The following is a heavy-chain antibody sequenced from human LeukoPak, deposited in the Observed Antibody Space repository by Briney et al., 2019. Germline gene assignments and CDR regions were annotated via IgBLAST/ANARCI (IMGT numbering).Heavy chain of an antibody. CDR3: ARYTYYYDSSGYYPYSFDY. Sequence: SETLSLTCTVSGGSTSSYYWSWIRQPAGKGLEWIGRIYTSGSTNYNPSLKSRVTMSVDTSKNQFSLKLSSVTAADTAVYYCARYTYYYDSSGYYPYSFDYWGQGTLVTVSS. CDR2: IYTSGST. J-gene: IGHJ4*02. CDR1: GGSTSSYY. V-gene: IGHV4-4*07. D-gene: IGHD3-22*01.